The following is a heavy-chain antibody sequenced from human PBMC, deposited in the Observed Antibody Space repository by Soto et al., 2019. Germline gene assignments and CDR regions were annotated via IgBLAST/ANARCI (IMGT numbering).Heavy chain of an antibody. D-gene: IGHD3-10*01. J-gene: IGHJ4*02. V-gene: IGHV3-74*01. CDR1: GFTFSNYW. Sequence: PGGSLRLSCAASGFTFSNYWMHWVRQAPGEGLVWVSRINGDGSFTRFADSVKGRFTISRDNAKNTLHLQMNSLRVEDTAVYYCARVGGGSGNFDYWGQGTLVTVSS. CDR2: INGDGSFT. CDR3: ARVGGGSGNFDY.